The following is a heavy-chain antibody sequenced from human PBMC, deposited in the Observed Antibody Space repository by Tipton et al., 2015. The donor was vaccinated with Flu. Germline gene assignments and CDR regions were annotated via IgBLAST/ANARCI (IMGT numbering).Heavy chain of an antibody. D-gene: IGHD6-19*01. V-gene: IGHV4-59*01. CDR3: ARDLGVAVAGTGGFQH. J-gene: IGHJ1*01. CDR2: IYYSGST. CDR1: GGSISSYY. Sequence: TLFLTCTVSGGSISSYYWSWIRQPPGKGLEWIGYIYYSGSTNYNPSLKSRVTISVDTSKNQFSLKLSSVTAADTAVYYCARDLGVAVAGTGGFQHWGQGTLVTVSS.